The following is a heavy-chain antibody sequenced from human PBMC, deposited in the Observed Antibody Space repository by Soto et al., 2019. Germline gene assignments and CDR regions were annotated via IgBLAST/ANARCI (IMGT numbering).Heavy chain of an antibody. CDR1: GFTLSSYA. D-gene: IGHD2-8*01. CDR3: AEGYGLRVSVLAY. CDR2: ISGSGGST. J-gene: IGHJ4*02. V-gene: IGHV3-23*01. Sequence: GRSLILSCAASGFTLSSYAMSWVRQATGKGLEWVSAISGSGGSTCYADSVKGRFTISRDNSKTTLYLQKNSMRAEDTAVYYCAEGYGLRVSVLAYWGQGTLVTVSS.